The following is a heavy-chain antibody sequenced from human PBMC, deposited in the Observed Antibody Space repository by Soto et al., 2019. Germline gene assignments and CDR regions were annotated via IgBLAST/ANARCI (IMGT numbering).Heavy chain of an antibody. CDR1: GGSISSSSYY. D-gene: IGHD3-3*01. V-gene: IGHV4-39*01. CDR3: ARNGLSGYYAQANFDY. Sequence: SETLSLTCTVSGGSISSSSYYWGWIRQPPVKGLEWIGSIYYSGSTYYNPSLKSRVTISVDTSKNQFSLKLSSVTAADTAVYYCARNGLSGYYAQANFDYWGQGTLVTVSS. J-gene: IGHJ4*02. CDR2: IYYSGST.